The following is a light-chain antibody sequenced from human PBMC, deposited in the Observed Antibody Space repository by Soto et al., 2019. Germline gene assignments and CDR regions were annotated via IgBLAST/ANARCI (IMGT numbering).Light chain of an antibody. CDR1: QSITRN. J-gene: IGKJ1*01. CDR3: QQYNNWPQT. V-gene: IGKV3-15*01. Sequence: EIVMTQSPATLSVSPGERATLSCRASQSITRNLAWYQQSPGQAPRLLIYGASTRATGIPARFSGSGSGTEFTLTISSLQSEDFAVYYCQQYNNWPQTFGQGTKVDIK. CDR2: GAS.